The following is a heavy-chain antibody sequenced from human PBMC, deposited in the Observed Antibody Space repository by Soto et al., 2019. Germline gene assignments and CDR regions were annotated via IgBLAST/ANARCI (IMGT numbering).Heavy chain of an antibody. CDR1: GYTFTSYY. V-gene: IGHV1-46*03. J-gene: IGHJ5*02. CDR2: INPSGGST. Sequence: GASVKVSCKASGYTFTSYYMHWVRQAPGQGLEWMGIINPSGGSTSYAQKFQGRVTMTRDTSTSTVYMELSSLRSEDTAVYYCARGEEEYYDYVRTWFDPWGQGTLVTVSS. D-gene: IGHD3-16*01. CDR3: ARGEEEYYDYVRTWFDP.